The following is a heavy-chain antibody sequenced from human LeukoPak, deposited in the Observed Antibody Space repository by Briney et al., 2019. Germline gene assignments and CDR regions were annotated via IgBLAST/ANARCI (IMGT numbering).Heavy chain of an antibody. CDR2: MSFDGHNK. Sequence: PGGSLRLSCAASGFTFSSYTMHWVRQAPGKGLEWVAVMSFDGHNKYYADSVKGRFTISRDNSQNTLYLGMNSLRGEDTAVYYCAKDYRSRWELRGSVDYWGQGTLVTVSS. CDR3: AKDYRSRWELRGSVDY. CDR1: GFTFSSYT. J-gene: IGHJ4*02. V-gene: IGHV3-30-3*01. D-gene: IGHD1-26*01.